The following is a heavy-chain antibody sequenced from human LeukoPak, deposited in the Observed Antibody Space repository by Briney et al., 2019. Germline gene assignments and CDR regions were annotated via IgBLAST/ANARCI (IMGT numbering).Heavy chain of an antibody. CDR1: GFTFSSYG. J-gene: IGHJ4*02. CDR3: AKGPYCSGGSCYPGHIDY. Sequence: GRSLRLSCAASGFTFSSYGMHWVRQAPGKGLERVAVISYDGSNKYYADSVKGRFTISRDNSKNTLYLQMNSLRAEDTAVYYCAKGPYCSGGSCYPGHIDYWGQGTLVTVSS. V-gene: IGHV3-30*18. CDR2: ISYDGSNK. D-gene: IGHD2-15*01.